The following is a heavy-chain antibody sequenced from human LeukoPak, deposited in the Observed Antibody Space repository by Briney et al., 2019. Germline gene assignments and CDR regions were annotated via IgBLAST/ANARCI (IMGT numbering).Heavy chain of an antibody. J-gene: IGHJ3*02. CDR1: GGSFSGYY. CDR2: VNHGGGA. V-gene: IGHV4-34*01. D-gene: IGHD2-2*01. Sequence: PSETLSLTCAVSGGSFSGYYWSWIRQPPGKGLEWLGEVNHGGGANYNPSLKSRVTISVDTSKNQFSLKLSSVTAADTAVYYCARVGYCSSTSCYAYAFDIWGQGTMVTVSS. CDR3: ARVGYCSSTSCYAYAFDI.